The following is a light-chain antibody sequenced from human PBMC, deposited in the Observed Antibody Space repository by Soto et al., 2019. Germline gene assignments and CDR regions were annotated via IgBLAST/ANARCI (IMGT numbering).Light chain of an antibody. CDR2: HAS. V-gene: IGKV1-13*02. CDR1: QGISSA. J-gene: IGKJ1*01. CDR3: QQYNSYS. Sequence: IQLTQSPSSLSSSVGDRVTITCRASQGISSALAWYQQKPGTAPKVLIYHASNLQSGVPSRFSGSGSGTEFTLTISSLQPDDFATYYCQQYNSYSFGQGTKVDI.